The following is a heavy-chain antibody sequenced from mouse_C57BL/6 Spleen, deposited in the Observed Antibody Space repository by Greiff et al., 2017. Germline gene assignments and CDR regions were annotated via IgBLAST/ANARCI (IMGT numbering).Heavy chain of an antibody. CDR3: ARSGIDYFDY. CDR2: INPSTGGT. CDR1: GYSFTGYY. Sequence: EVQLVESGPELVKPGASVKISCKASGYSFTGYYMNWVKQSPEKSLEWIGEINPSTGGTTYNQKFKAKATLTVDKSSSTAYMQLKSLTSEDSAVYYCARSGIDYFDYWGKGTTLTVSS. D-gene: IGHD3-1*01. J-gene: IGHJ2*01. V-gene: IGHV1-42*01.